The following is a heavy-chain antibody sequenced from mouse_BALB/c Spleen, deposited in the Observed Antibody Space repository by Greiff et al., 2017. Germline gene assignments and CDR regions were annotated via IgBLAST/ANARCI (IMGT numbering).Heavy chain of an antibody. Sequence: VQLQQSGAELVKPGASVKLSCTASGFNIKDTYMHWVKQRPEQGLEWIGRIDPANGNTKYDPKFQGKATITADTSSNTAYLQLSSLTSEDTAVYYCARGGNYDYAWFAYWGQGTLVTVSA. V-gene: IGHV14-3*02. CDR2: IDPANGNT. D-gene: IGHD2-4*01. J-gene: IGHJ3*01. CDR1: GFNIKDTY. CDR3: ARGGNYDYAWFAY.